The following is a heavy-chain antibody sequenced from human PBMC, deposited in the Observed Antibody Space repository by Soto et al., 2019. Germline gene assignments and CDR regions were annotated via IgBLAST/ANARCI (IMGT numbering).Heavy chain of an antibody. V-gene: IGHV4-30-4*01. CDR1: GGSIINGDYY. CDR2: IYYSGNT. J-gene: IGHJ4*02. CDR3: ARGERQQQRDS. Sequence: PSETLSLTCTVSGGSIINGDYYWSWIRQPPGKGLEWIGYIYYSGNTYYNPSLKSRVMISVDTSKNQFSLKLSSVTAADTAVYFCARGERQQQRDSWGQGTLVTVSS. D-gene: IGHD6-13*01.